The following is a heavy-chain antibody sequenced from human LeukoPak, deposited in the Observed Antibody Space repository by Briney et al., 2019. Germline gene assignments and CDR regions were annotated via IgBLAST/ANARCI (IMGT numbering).Heavy chain of an antibody. D-gene: IGHD6-19*01. CDR1: GFTFDDYA. CDR3: AKALSSGWYAGDAFDI. J-gene: IGHJ3*02. Sequence: PGRSLRLSCAASGFTFDDYAMHWVRQAPGKGLEWVSGISWNSGSIGYADSVKGRFTNSRDNAKNSLYLQINSLRAEDMALYYCAKALSSGWYAGDAFDIWGQGTMVTVSS. CDR2: ISWNSGSI. V-gene: IGHV3-9*03.